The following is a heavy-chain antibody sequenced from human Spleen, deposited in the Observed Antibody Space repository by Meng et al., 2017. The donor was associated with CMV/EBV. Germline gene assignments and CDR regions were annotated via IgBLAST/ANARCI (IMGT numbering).Heavy chain of an antibody. Sequence: GESLKISCKASGFTSSPYAVHWLRQAPGKGLEWVALIAFDGRTKYNTDSTKGRFTISRDSSKNTVYLHMNSLRGDDTAVYYCARWEPLDYWGQGTLVTVSS. CDR1: GFTSSPYA. CDR3: ARWEPLDY. D-gene: IGHD1-26*01. V-gene: IGHV3-30*04. J-gene: IGHJ4*02. CDR2: IAFDGRTK.